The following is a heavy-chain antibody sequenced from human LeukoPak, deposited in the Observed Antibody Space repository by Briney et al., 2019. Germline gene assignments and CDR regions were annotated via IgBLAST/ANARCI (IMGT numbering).Heavy chain of an antibody. CDR1: GFTFSNYW. CDR3: AKDPGVGYYYYDSSGYTLGMDV. J-gene: IGHJ6*02. D-gene: IGHD3-22*01. V-gene: IGHV3-7*03. CDR2: IKQDGSEK. Sequence: GGSLRLSCAASGFTFSNYWMSWVRQAPGKGLEWVANIKQDGSEKYYVNSVKGRFTISRDNSKNTLYLQMNSLRAEDTAVYYCAKDPGVGYYYYDSSGYTLGMDVWGQGTTVTVSS.